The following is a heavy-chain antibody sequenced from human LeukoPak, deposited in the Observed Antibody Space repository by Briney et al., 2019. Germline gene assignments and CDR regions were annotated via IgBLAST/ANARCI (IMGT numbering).Heavy chain of an antibody. CDR3: ARSAYDSSGYHAL. J-gene: IGHJ4*02. D-gene: IGHD3-22*01. CDR2: ISSSGSTI. V-gene: IGHV3-11*01. CDR1: GFTLSDYY. Sequence: GGSLRLSCAASGFTLSDYYMSWIRQAPGKGLEWVSYISSSGSTIYYADSVKGRFTISRDNAKNSLYLQMNSLRAEDTAVYYCARSAYDSSGYHALWGQGTLVTVSS.